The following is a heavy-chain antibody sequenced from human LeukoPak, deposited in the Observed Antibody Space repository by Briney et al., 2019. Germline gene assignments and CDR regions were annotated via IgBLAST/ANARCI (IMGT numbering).Heavy chain of an antibody. CDR3: STDLFGHGEPI. J-gene: IGHJ4*02. V-gene: IGHV3-15*01. CDR2: IKSKRDGETI. D-gene: IGHD3-10*02. CDR1: GFTFSAAW. Sequence: GGSLRLSCAVSGFTFSAAWMTWVRQAPGKGLEWVARIKSKRDGETIYYGAPVKGRFTILREDSKHTGLLQMNMLKTEDTVFYHCSTDLFGHGEPIWGQGTLVTVSS.